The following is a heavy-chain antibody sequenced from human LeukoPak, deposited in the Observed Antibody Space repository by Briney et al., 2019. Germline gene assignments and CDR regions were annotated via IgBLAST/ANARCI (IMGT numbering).Heavy chain of an antibody. CDR3: ARVRVVVAALDY. J-gene: IGHJ4*02. D-gene: IGHD2-15*01. CDR2: INHSGST. CDR1: GGSFSGYY. Sequence: ETLSLTCAVYGGSFSGYYWSWIRQPPGKGLEWIGEINHSGSTNYNPSLKSRVTISVDTSKNQFSLKLSSVTAADTAVYYCARVRVVVAALDYWGQGTLVTVSS. V-gene: IGHV4-34*01.